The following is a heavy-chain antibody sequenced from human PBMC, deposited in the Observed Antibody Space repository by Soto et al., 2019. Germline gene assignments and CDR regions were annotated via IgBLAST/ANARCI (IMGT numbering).Heavy chain of an antibody. Sequence: GGPLRLSCAASGFTVSSNYMSWVRQAPGKGLEWVSVIYSGGSTYYADSVKGRFTISRDNSKNTLYLQMNSLRAEDTAVYYCARAGGATIGGLQAFEIWGQAKM. CDR1: GFTVSSNY. CDR2: IYSGGST. D-gene: IGHD1-26*01. CDR3: ARAGGATIGGLQAFEI. J-gene: IGHJ3*02. V-gene: IGHV3-66*01.